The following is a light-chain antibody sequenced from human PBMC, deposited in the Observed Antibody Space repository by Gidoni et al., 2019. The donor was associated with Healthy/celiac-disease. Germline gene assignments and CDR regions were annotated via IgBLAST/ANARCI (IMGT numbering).Light chain of an antibody. CDR2: AAS. Sequence: DIQIAQSPSSLSASVGARVTITCRASQSISSYLNWYQQKPGKAPKLLIYAASSLQSGVPSRFSGSGSGTDFTLTISSLQHEDSATYYCQQSYRTPRTFGQGTKVEIK. V-gene: IGKV1-39*01. CDR3: QQSYRTPRT. CDR1: QSISSY. J-gene: IGKJ1*01.